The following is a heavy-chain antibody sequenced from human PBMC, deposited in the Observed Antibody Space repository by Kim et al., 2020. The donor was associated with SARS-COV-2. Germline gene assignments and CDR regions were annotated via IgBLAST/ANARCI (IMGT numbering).Heavy chain of an antibody. CDR1: GGSISSGSYY. CDR3: ARSHCTNGVCYRDDAFDI. CDR2: IYTSGST. Sequence: SQTLSLTCTVSGGSISSGSYYWSWIRQPAGKGLEWIGRIYTSGSTNYNPSLKSRVTISVDTSKNQFSLKLSSVTAADTAVYYCARSHCTNGVCYRDDAFDIWGQGTMVTVSS. J-gene: IGHJ3*02. V-gene: IGHV4-61*02. D-gene: IGHD2-8*01.